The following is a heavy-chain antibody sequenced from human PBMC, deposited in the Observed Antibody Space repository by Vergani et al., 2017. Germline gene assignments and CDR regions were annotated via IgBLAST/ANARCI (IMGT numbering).Heavy chain of an antibody. CDR1: GYTFTSYG. V-gene: IGHV1-18*01. Sequence: QVQLVQSGAEVKKPGASVKVSCKASGYTFTSYGISWVRQAPGQGLEWMGWISAYNGNTNYAQKLQGRVTMTTDTSTSTAYMELRSLISDETAVYYCARDLLSLGSVFYYYYGMDVWGQGTTVTVSS. CDR3: ARDLLSLGSVFYYYYGMDV. J-gene: IGHJ6*02. CDR2: ISAYNGNT. D-gene: IGHD3-10*01.